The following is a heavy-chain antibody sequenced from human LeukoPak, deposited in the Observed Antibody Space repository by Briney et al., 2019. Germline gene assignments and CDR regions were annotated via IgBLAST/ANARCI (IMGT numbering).Heavy chain of an antibody. CDR1: GFTFNDYV. J-gene: IGHJ4*02. CDR3: AKDNSGSLDY. CDR2: ITSNGAST. D-gene: IGHD5-12*01. V-gene: IGHV3-43*01. Sequence: GGSLRLSCAASGFTFNDYVMHWVRQAPGKRLEWVALITSNGASTRYADSVKGRFTISRDNSKNSLSLQMNSLRTDDTALYYCAKDNSGSLDYWGQGTLVTVSS.